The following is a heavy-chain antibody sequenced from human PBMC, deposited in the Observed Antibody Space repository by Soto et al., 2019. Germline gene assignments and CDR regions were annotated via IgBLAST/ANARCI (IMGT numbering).Heavy chain of an antibody. D-gene: IGHD3-16*02. CDR1: GGSISSYF. CDR2: TYHRGST. Sequence: SEPLSLTCTVSGGSISSYFWSWIRQPPGRGLEWIGYTYHRGSTNYSPSLKSRVAISLDTSENQFSLKVNSVTAADTAVYYCARIGGYHGPLDYWGQGTPVTVSS. V-gene: IGHV4-59*01. CDR3: ARIGGYHGPLDY. J-gene: IGHJ4*02.